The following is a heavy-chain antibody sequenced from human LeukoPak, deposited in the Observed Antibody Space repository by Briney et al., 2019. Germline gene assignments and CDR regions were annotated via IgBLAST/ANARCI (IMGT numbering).Heavy chain of an antibody. Sequence: GGSLRLSCAASGFTFSTYSMNWVRQAPGKGLEWVANINQDESEKYHVDSVKGRFTISKDNTKNSLYLQMNSLRAEDTAVYYCARDRQWLAQGPFDYWGQGTLVTVSS. J-gene: IGHJ4*02. CDR1: GFTFSTYS. D-gene: IGHD6-19*01. V-gene: IGHV3-7*01. CDR3: ARDRQWLAQGPFDY. CDR2: INQDESEK.